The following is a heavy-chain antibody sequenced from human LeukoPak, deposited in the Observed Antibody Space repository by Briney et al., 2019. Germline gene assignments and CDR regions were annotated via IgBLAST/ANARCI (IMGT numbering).Heavy chain of an antibody. CDR1: GFTVSNAW. CDR2: SKSKTDGATT. J-gene: IGHJ4*02. CDR3: TTDSACDY. V-gene: IGHV3-15*01. Sequence: GGSLRLSCAASGFTVSNAWMSWVRQAPGKGLEWVGRSKSKTDGATTDYAAPVKGRFTISRDDSKNTLYLQMNSLKTEDTAEYYCTTDSACDYGPRRTLVSVS.